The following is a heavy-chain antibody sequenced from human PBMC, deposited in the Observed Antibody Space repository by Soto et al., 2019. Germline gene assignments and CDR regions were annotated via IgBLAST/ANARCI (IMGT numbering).Heavy chain of an antibody. D-gene: IGHD3-22*01. CDR1: GFTFSIYA. J-gene: IGHJ4*02. CDR3: AKDAPGSGWLSDY. V-gene: IGHV3-23*01. CDR2: IGGSCGGT. Sequence: AGGSLRLSCAASGFTFSIYAMSWVSQAPGKGLEWVSTIGGSCGGTSYADFVRGRFTIFRDNSRNTLYLQMNSLRAEDTALYYCAKDAPGSGWLSDYWGRGTLVTVSS.